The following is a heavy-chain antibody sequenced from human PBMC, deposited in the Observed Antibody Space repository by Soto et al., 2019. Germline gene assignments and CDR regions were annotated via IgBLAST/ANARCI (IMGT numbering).Heavy chain of an antibody. Sequence: EVQLVQSAAEVKKPGESLRISCKGFGYSFTTYWIGWVRQMPGKGLEWMGIIYPPNSETHYSPSFQGRVTISVDKSISTAFVQWSSLEASDTAMYYCARHVTSSRWGYFDNWGQGTLVSVSS. CDR2: IYPPNSET. J-gene: IGHJ4*02. D-gene: IGHD6-13*01. CDR1: GYSFTTYW. V-gene: IGHV5-51*01. CDR3: ARHVTSSRWGYFDN.